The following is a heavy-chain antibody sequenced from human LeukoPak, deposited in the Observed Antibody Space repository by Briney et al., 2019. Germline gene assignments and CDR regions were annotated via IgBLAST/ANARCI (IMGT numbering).Heavy chain of an antibody. V-gene: IGHV4-59*01. CDR1: SGSISSYY. CDR3: ARSDYYDSSGYLAY. J-gene: IGHJ4*02. Sequence: SETLSLTCTVSSGSISSYYWSWIRQPPGKGLEWIGYIYYSGSINYNPSLKSRVTISVDTSKNQFSLKLRSVTAADTAVYYCARSDYYDSSGYLAYWGQGTLVTVSS. D-gene: IGHD3-22*01. CDR2: IYYSGSI.